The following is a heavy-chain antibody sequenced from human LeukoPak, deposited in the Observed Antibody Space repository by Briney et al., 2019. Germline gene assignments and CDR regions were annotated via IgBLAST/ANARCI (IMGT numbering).Heavy chain of an antibody. J-gene: IGHJ4*02. CDR1: GCTFSSYS. CDR3: ARVEGVTKDFDY. Sequence: GGSLRLSCAASGCTFSSYSMNWVRQAPGKGLEWVSSISSSSSYIYYADSVKGRFTISRDNAKNSLYLQMNSLRAEDTAVYYCARVEGVTKDFDYWGQGTLVTVSS. CDR2: ISSSSSYI. V-gene: IGHV3-21*01. D-gene: IGHD4-17*01.